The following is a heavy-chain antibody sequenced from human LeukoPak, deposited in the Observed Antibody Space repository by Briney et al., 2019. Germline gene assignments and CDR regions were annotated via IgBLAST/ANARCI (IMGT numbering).Heavy chain of an antibody. V-gene: IGHV4-59*01. CDR2: IYYSGST. Sequence: PSETLSLTCTVSGRSISSYYWSWIRQPPGKGLEWIGYIYYSGSTNYNPSLKSRVTISVDTSKNQFSLKLSSVTAADTAVYYCARGGDCTNGVCYSYYMDVWGKGTTVTVSS. CDR1: GRSISSYY. J-gene: IGHJ6*03. D-gene: IGHD2-8*01. CDR3: ARGGDCTNGVCYSYYMDV.